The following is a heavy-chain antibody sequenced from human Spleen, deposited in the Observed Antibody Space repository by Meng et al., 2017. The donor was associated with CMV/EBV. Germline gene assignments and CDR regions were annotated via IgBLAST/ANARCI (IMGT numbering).Heavy chain of an antibody. CDR3: ARVWGWFDP. Sequence: LSLSCVASGFAVSSDYMSCVRQAPGKGLEWVSVLYGGGTTHYADSVKGRFTVSRDNSKNTVYLEMNSLRPEDTAVYFCARVWGWFDPWGQGTLVTVSS. CDR1: GFAVSSDY. CDR2: LYGGGTT. D-gene: IGHD3-16*01. V-gene: IGHV3-66*02. J-gene: IGHJ5*02.